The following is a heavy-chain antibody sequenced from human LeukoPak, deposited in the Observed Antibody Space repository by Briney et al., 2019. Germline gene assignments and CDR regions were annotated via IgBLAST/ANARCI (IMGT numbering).Heavy chain of an antibody. D-gene: IGHD3-22*01. Sequence: GRSLRLSCAASGFTFSSYGMHWVRQAPGRVLEWVAVIWYDGSNKYYADSVKGRFTISRDNSKNTLYLQMNSLRAEDTAVYYCARDGELAYYYDSSGYFDYWGQGTLVTVSS. CDR2: IWYDGSNK. CDR1: GFTFSSYG. V-gene: IGHV3-33*01. J-gene: IGHJ4*02. CDR3: ARDGELAYYYDSSGYFDY.